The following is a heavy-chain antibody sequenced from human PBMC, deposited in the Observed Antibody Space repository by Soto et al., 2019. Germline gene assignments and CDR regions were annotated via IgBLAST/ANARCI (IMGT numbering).Heavy chain of an antibody. CDR3: AREKRDITGTNLFDY. CDR1: GFTFSSYR. Sequence: PGGSLRLSCAASGFTFSSYRMNWVRQEPWKGLEWVANIKQDGSEKYYVDSVKGRFTISRDNAKNSLYMQMNSLGAEDTAVYYCAREKRDITGTNLFDYWGQGTLVTVSS. J-gene: IGHJ4*02. V-gene: IGHV3-7*03. D-gene: IGHD1-7*01. CDR2: IKQDGSEK.